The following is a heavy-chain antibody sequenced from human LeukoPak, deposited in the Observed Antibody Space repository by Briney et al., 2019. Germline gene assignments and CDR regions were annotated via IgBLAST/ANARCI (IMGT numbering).Heavy chain of an antibody. CDR2: IYYSGST. D-gene: IGHD2-15*01. CDR1: GGSIISSSYY. Sequence: SETLSLTCTVSGGSIISSSYYWGWIRQPPGKGLEWIGSIYYSGSTYYNPSLKSRVTISVDTSKNQFSLKLSSVTAADTAVYYCARYCSGGSCYGGFDYWGQGTLVTVSS. V-gene: IGHV4-39*01. J-gene: IGHJ4*02. CDR3: ARYCSGGSCYGGFDY.